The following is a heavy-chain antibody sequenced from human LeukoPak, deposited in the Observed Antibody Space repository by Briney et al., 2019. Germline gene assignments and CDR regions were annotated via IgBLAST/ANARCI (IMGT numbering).Heavy chain of an antibody. J-gene: IGHJ4*02. V-gene: IGHV4-39*07. D-gene: IGHD3-22*01. CDR2: IYYSGST. Sequence: PSETLSLTCTVSGGSISSSSYYWGWIRQPPGKGLEWIGSIYYSGSTDYNPSLKSRVTILVDTSKNQFSLKLSSATAADTAVYYCARLTSGYYPYYFDHWGQGTLVTVSS. CDR3: ARLTSGYYPYYFDH. CDR1: GGSISSSSYY.